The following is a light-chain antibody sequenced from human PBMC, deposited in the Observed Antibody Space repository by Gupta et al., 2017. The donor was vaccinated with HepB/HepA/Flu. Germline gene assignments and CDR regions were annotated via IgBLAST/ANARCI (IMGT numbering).Light chain of an antibody. V-gene: IGKV3-11*01. J-gene: IGKJ5*01. CDR2: DAS. CDR1: QSVSSY. Sequence: VLTQSPATLSLSPGERATLSCRASQSVSSYLAWYQQKPGQAPRLLIYDASNRATGIPARFSGSGSGTDFTLTISSLEPEDFAVYYCQQRSNWPGITFGQGTRLEIK. CDR3: QQRSNWPGIT.